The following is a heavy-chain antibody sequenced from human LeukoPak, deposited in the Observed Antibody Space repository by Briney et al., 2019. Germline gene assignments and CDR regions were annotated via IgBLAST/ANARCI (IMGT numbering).Heavy chain of an antibody. Sequence: ASVSVSCKTFGYTFTHYYIHWVRQAPGRGLEWMGRINPGDGSTVYAQKFLGRVTMARDTSTTTVYMELSSLGSDGTAIYFCARTPYTSGLLFYFDNWGQGTLVTVSS. V-gene: IGHV1-46*01. D-gene: IGHD5-18*01. CDR2: INPGDGST. CDR3: ARTPYTSGLLFYFDN. CDR1: GYTFTHYY. J-gene: IGHJ4*02.